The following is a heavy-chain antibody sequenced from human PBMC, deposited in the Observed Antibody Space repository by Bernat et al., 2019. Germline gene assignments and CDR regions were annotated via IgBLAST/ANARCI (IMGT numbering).Heavy chain of an antibody. J-gene: IGHJ2*01. CDR3: ARYSSGWYFDL. D-gene: IGHD6-19*01. CDR1: GGSISSSSYY. Sequence: QVQVQESGPGLVKPSETLSLTCTVSGGSISSSSYYWGWIRQPPGKGLEWIGRIHYSGSTYYNPSLKSRVTISVDTSKNQFSLKLSSVTAADTAVYYCARYSSGWYFDLWGRGTLVTVSS. CDR2: IHYSGST. V-gene: IGHV4-39*01.